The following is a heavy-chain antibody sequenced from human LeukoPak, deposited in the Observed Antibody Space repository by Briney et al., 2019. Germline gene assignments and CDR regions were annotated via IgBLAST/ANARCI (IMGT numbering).Heavy chain of an antibody. V-gene: IGHV4-39*01. CDR2: TYYSGTT. CDR3: ARPLAIKTSLEAFDI. Sequence: PSETLSLTCTVSGGSISSSSYYWGWIRQPPGKGLEWIGSTYYSGTTYYNPSLKSRVTISVDTSKNQFSLKLSSVTAADTAMYYCARPLAIKTSLEAFDIWGQGTMVTVSS. J-gene: IGHJ3*02. CDR1: GGSISSSSYY. D-gene: IGHD1-1*01.